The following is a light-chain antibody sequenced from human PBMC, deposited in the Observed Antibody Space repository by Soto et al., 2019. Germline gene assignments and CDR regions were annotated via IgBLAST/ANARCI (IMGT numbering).Light chain of an antibody. Sequence: DIVLTQSPGTLSLYPGERATLSCRASQSVSSSYLAWYQQKPGQAPRLLIYGASSRATGIPDRFSGSGSGTDFTLTISRLEPEDFAVYYCQQYGSSPSTFGQGTKVDIK. V-gene: IGKV3-20*01. CDR1: QSVSSSY. CDR3: QQYGSSPST. CDR2: GAS. J-gene: IGKJ1*01.